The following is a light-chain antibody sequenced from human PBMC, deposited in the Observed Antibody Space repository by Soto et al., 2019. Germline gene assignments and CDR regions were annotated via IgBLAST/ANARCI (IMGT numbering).Light chain of an antibody. J-gene: IGKJ1*01. CDR1: QSVSSSY. CDR3: HEYGDSSWT. CDR2: GSS. Sequence: EIVLTQSPGTLSSSPGERATLSCRASQSVSSSYLAWYQHRPGQAPRLLIYGSSRRATGIPDRFGGSGSGTDFTLTISRLEPEDFAVYYCHEYGDSSWTFGQGTQVEIK. V-gene: IGKV3-20*01.